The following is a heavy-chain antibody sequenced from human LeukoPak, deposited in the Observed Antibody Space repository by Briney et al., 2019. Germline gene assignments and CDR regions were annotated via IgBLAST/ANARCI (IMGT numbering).Heavy chain of an antibody. D-gene: IGHD2-2*01. J-gene: IGHJ4*02. CDR3: ARDPFLYCSSTSCFG. V-gene: IGHV3-23*01. CDR1: GFTFSSYA. CDR2: TNDSGGST. Sequence: GGSLRLSCAASGFTFSSYAMIWVRQAPGKGLEWVSGTNDSGGSTYYADSVKGRFTISRDNSKNTLYLQMNSLRAEDTAVYYCARDPFLYCSSTSCFGWGQGTLVTVSS.